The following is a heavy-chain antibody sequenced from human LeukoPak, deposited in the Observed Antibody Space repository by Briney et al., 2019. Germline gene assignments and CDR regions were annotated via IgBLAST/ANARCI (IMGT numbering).Heavy chain of an antibody. CDR3: AKDVFPGRSRHFYFGS. J-gene: IGHJ4*02. D-gene: IGHD2/OR15-2a*01. Sequence: GGSLRLTCAASGFTFSRHAMSWVRQAPGKGLEWVSGISGSDGTTYYVASARGRFTISRDSSRNVLSLQMNSLRAEDSAVYYCAKDVFPGRSRHFYFGSWGQEPPVPVSS. V-gene: IGHV3-23*01. CDR2: ISGSDGTT. CDR1: GFTFSRHA.